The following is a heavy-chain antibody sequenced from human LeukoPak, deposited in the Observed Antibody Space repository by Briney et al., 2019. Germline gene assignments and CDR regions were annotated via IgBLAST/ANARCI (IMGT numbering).Heavy chain of an antibody. CDR1: GYTFTGYY. J-gene: IGHJ4*02. V-gene: IGHV1-2*02. CDR2: INPNNADK. Sequence: ASVKVSCKASGYTFTGYYIHWVRQAPGQGLEWMGWINPNNADKTFAQKFQGRVTMTRDMSISTAYMELSRLTSYDTAVYYCATHSIAAVGFDYWGQGTLVTVSS. CDR3: ATHSIAAVGFDY. D-gene: IGHD6-13*01.